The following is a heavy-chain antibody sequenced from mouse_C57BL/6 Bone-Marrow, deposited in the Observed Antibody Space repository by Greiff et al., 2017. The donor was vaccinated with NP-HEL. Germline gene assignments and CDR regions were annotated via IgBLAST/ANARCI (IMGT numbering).Heavy chain of an antibody. J-gene: IGHJ4*01. D-gene: IGHD4-1*02. CDR1: GFTFSSYG. CDR2: ISSGGSYT. CDR3: ASPPTGTRAMDY. Sequence: EVQVVESGGDLVKPGGSLKLSCAASGFTFSSYGMSWVRQTPDKRLEWVATISSGGSYTYYPDSVKGRFTISRDNAKNTLYLQMSSLKSEDTAMYYCASPPTGTRAMDYWGQGTSVTVSS. V-gene: IGHV5-6*01.